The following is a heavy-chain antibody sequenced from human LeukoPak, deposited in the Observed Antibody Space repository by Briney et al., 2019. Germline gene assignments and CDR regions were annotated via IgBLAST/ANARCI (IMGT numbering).Heavy chain of an antibody. Sequence: SETLSLTCTVSGGSISSYYWSWIRQPPGKGLEWIGYIYYSGSTNYNPPLKSRVTISVDTSKNQFSLKLSSVTAADTAVYYCARDNWNYGSSMDVWGQGTTVTVSS. CDR1: GGSISSYY. J-gene: IGHJ6*02. CDR2: IYYSGST. V-gene: IGHV4-59*01. D-gene: IGHD1-7*01. CDR3: ARDNWNYGSSMDV.